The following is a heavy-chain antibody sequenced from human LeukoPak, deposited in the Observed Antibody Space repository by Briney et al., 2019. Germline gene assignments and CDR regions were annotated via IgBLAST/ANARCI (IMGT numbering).Heavy chain of an antibody. CDR2: MKQDGSEI. CDR3: ARRGSYSLLDY. CDR1: GFTFSSYW. J-gene: IGHJ4*02. V-gene: IGHV3-7*01. D-gene: IGHD1-26*01. Sequence: GGSLRLSCEASGFTFSSYWMSWDRQAPGKGLEWVANMKQDGSEIYYVGSVRGRFTISRDNAKNSLYLQMNSLRAEDTAVYYCARRGSYSLLDYRGPGTLVTVSS.